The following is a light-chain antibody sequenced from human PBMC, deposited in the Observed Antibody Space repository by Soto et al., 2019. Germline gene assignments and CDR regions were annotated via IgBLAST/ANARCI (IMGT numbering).Light chain of an antibody. Sequence: EIVLTQSPATLSLSPGERATLSCGASQSVSNNYLAWYQQKPGLAPRLLMYDASSRATGIPDRFSGSGSGTDFTLTISRLEPEDFAVYFCQQYGSSPPLTFGQGTRLEIK. J-gene: IGKJ5*01. CDR3: QQYGSSPPLT. CDR2: DAS. CDR1: QSVSNNY. V-gene: IGKV3D-20*01.